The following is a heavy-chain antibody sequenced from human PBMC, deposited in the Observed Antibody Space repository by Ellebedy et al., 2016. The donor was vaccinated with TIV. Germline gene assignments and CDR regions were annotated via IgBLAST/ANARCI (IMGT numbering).Heavy chain of an antibody. Sequence: ASVKVSXXASGYTFTGYYMHWVRQAPGQGLEWMGWINPNSGGTNYAQKFQGRVTITADESTSTAYMELSSLRSEDTAVYYCAREGVGYCSSTSCSSYYYYYYYMDVWGKGTTVTVSS. CDR3: AREGVGYCSSTSCSSYYYYYYYMDV. CDR1: GYTFTGYY. J-gene: IGHJ6*03. D-gene: IGHD2-2*01. V-gene: IGHV1-2*02. CDR2: INPNSGGT.